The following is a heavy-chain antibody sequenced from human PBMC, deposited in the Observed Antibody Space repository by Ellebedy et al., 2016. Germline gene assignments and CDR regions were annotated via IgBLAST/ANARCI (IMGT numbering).Heavy chain of an antibody. D-gene: IGHD6-13*01. CDR1: GYSFTSYW. Sequence: GGSLRLSCKGSGYSFTSYWIGWVRQMPGKGLEWMGIIYPGDSDTRYSPSFQGQVTISADKSISTAYLQWSSLKASDTAMYYFASLSPGQQLDHFDIWGQGTMVTVSS. CDR3: ASLSPGQQLDHFDI. V-gene: IGHV5-51*01. CDR2: IYPGDSDT. J-gene: IGHJ3*02.